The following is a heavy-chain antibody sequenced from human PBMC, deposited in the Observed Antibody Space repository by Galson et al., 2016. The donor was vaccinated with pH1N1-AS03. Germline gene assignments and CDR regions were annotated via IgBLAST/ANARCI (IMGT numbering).Heavy chain of an antibody. CDR2: ISPQNGNT. CDR3: ARAAPFDP. V-gene: IGHV1-18*04. Sequence: SVKVSCKASGYTFSNFGMSWVRQAPGQGLEWMGWISPQNGNTQYAQRLEGRVTMTTDTSTSTAYMELWSLTYDYTAVYYCARAAPFDPWGQGTLVIVSS. J-gene: IGHJ5*02. D-gene: IGHD2-15*01. CDR1: GYTFSNFG.